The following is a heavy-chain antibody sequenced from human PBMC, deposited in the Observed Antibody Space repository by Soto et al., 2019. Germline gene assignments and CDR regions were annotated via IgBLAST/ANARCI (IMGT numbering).Heavy chain of an antibody. J-gene: IGHJ6*02. Sequence: SETLSLTCAVYGGSFSGYYWSWIRQPPGKGLEWIGEINHSGSTNYNPSLKSRVTISVDTSKNQFSLKLSSVTAADTAVYYCARAYSGYDFFPLYYYYGMDVWGQGTTVTVSS. CDR1: GGSFSGYY. CDR2: INHSGST. V-gene: IGHV4-34*01. D-gene: IGHD5-12*01. CDR3: ARAYSGYDFFPLYYYYGMDV.